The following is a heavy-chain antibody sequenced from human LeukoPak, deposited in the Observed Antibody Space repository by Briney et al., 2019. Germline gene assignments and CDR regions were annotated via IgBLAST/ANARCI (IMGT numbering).Heavy chain of an antibody. CDR2: ISGSGGST. V-gene: IGHV3-23*01. CDR1: GFTFSSYA. Sequence: GGSLRLSCAASGFTFSSYAMSWVRQAPGKGLEWVSAISGSGGSTYYADSVKGRFTISRDNSKNTLYLQMKSPRAEDTAVYYRAKGGPGYYMIWGQETLVTVSS. D-gene: IGHD3-3*01. CDR3: AKGGPGYYMI. J-gene: IGHJ4*02.